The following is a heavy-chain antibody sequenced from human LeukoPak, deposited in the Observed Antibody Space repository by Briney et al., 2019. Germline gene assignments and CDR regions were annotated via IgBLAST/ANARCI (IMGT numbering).Heavy chain of an antibody. D-gene: IGHD6-13*01. J-gene: IGHJ6*03. CDR3: ARGGHSSSWYYYYMDV. Sequence: SVKVSCKASGGTFSSYAISWVRQAPGQGLEWMGRIIPILGIANYAQKFQGRVTITADESTSTAYMELSSLRSEDTAVYYCARGGHSSSWYYYYMDVWGKGTTVTVSS. CDR2: IIPILGIA. CDR1: GGTFSSYA. V-gene: IGHV1-69*04.